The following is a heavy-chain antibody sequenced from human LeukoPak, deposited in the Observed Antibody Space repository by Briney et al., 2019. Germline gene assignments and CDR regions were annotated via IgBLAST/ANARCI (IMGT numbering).Heavy chain of an antibody. CDR2: TNHSGSA. CDR1: VGPLMVY. V-gene: IGHV4-34*01. CDR3: ARRPRGVIIKTWFDS. D-gene: IGHD3-10*01. J-gene: IGHJ5*01. Sequence: PSETLSLTCAVYVGPLMVYNGAGIPHPPGKGRNGLGKTNHSGSANYNPSLKSRVTILLDMSKNQFSLNLSSVTAADTAVYYCARRPRGVIIKTWFDSWGQGTLVTVSS.